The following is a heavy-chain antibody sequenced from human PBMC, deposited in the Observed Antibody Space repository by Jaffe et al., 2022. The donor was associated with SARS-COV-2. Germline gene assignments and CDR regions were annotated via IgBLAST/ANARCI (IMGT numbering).Heavy chain of an antibody. V-gene: IGHV3-30*18. CDR1: GFTFSGYG. J-gene: IGHJ6*02. Sequence: QVQLVESGGGVVQPGRSLRLSCEVSGFTFSGYGIHWVRQAPGKGLEWVAVISHDGSKIQFANFVKGRFTVSRDNSKSTLYLEMNSLRAEDTAVYYCAKDQDSCTHGGCYRGVYYYVMDVWGQGTTVTVSS. D-gene: IGHD2-8*01. CDR3: AKDQDSCTHGGCYRGVYYYVMDV. CDR2: ISHDGSKI.